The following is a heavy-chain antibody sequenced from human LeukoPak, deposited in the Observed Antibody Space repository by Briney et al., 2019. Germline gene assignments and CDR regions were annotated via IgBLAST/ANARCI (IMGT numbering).Heavy chain of an antibody. J-gene: IGHJ4*02. D-gene: IGHD6-13*01. Sequence: SETLSPTCTVSGGSISSYYWSWIRGPPGKGLEWIGCSYYSGSTNYNPSLKSRVTISVDTSKNQFSLKLSSVTPADTAVYYCARERREGGSSWIDYWGRGTLVTVSS. CDR3: ARERREGGSSWIDY. V-gene: IGHV4-59*12. CDR2: SYYSGST. CDR1: GGSISSYY.